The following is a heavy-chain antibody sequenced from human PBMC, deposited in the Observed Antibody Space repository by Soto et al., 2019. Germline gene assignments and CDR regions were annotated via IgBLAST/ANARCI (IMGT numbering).Heavy chain of an antibody. D-gene: IGHD3-9*01. Sequence: GGSLRLSCAASGFTVSSNYMSWVRQAPGKGLEWVSVIYSGGSTYYADSVKGRFTISRDNSKNTLYLQMNSLRAEDTAVYYCAKEVARACYDILTGRGHCGDAFDIWGQGTMVTVSS. CDR2: IYSGGST. CDR3: AKEVARACYDILTGRGHCGDAFDI. V-gene: IGHV3-66*01. CDR1: GFTVSSNY. J-gene: IGHJ3*02.